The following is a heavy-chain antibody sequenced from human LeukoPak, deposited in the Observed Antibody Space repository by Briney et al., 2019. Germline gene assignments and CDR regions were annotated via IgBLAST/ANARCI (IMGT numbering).Heavy chain of an antibody. J-gene: IGHJ4*02. D-gene: IGHD3-9*01. V-gene: IGHV1-69*13. CDR2: IIPIFDTS. Sequence: SVKVSCKASGGTFSSYAITWVRQAPGQGLEWMGGIIPIFDTSNYAQKFQGRVTFTSDDSTSTAYMELSSLRSDDTAAYYCARDYPYYDILTGYYTGLDYWGQGTLVTVSS. CDR3: ARDYPYYDILTGYYTGLDY. CDR1: GGTFSSYA.